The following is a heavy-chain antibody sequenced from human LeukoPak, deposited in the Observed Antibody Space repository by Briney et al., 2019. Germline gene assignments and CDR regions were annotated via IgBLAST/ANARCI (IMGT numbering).Heavy chain of an antibody. CDR2: ISWNSGSI. V-gene: IGHV3-9*01. Sequence: GGSLRLSCAASGFTFDDYGMHWVRQAPGKGLEWVSGISWNSGSIGYADSVKGRFTISRDNAKNSLYLQMNSLRAEDTALYYCAKADSDYYDSRSYFDYWGQGTLVTVSS. J-gene: IGHJ4*02. CDR1: GFTFDDYG. D-gene: IGHD3-22*01. CDR3: AKADSDYYDSRSYFDY.